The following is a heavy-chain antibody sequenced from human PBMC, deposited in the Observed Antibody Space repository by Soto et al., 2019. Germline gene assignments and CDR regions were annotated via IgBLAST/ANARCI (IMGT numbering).Heavy chain of an antibody. Sequence: QLPLVQSGAEVKKPGSSVKVSCKASGGAFSSYGVNWVRQAPGEGLEWMGGIIPVVGTANYAQKFQGRVTITADESTGTAYMELSSLRSEDTAVYYCARRFGSFYGMDVWGQGSTVTVSS. V-gene: IGHV1-69*01. CDR3: ARRFGSFYGMDV. D-gene: IGHD3-10*01. CDR2: IIPVVGTA. CDR1: GGAFSSYG. J-gene: IGHJ6*01.